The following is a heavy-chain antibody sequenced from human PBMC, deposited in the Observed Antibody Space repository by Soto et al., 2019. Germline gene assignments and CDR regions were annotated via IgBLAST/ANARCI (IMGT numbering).Heavy chain of an antibody. V-gene: IGHV2-5*02. Sequence: QITLKESGPTLVKPTQTLTLTCTFSGFSLSTSGVGVGWIRQPPGKALEWLALIYWDDDKRDSPSLKSRLTITKDTSKSQVVLTMTNMDPVDTATYYCAHSPYTGSSYYFDYWGQGTLVTVSS. CDR1: GFSLSTSGVG. CDR3: AHSPYTGSSYYFDY. D-gene: IGHD6-6*01. J-gene: IGHJ4*02. CDR2: IYWDDDK.